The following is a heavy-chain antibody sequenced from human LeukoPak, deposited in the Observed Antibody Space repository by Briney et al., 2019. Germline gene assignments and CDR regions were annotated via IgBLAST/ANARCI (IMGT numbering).Heavy chain of an antibody. V-gene: IGHV4-34*01. D-gene: IGHD3-22*01. J-gene: IGHJ4*02. CDR3: ARGRSYDSSGSTQPKNFDY. Sequence: PSETLSLTCAVYGGSFSGYYRSWIRQPPGKGLEWIGEINHSGSTNYNPSLKSRVTISVDTSKNQFSLKLSSVTAADTAVYYCARGRSYDSSGSTQPKNFDYWGQGTLVTVSS. CDR1: GGSFSGYY. CDR2: INHSGST.